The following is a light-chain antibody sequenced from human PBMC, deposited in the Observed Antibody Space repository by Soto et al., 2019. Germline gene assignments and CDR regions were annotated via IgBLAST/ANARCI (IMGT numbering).Light chain of an antibody. CDR3: CSYAGSSTFYV. V-gene: IGLV2-23*02. J-gene: IGLJ1*01. CDR2: QVS. CDR1: SSDVGSYNL. Sequence: QPALTQPASVSWSPGESITISCTRTSSDVGSYNLVSWYQQHPGKAPKLMIYQVSERPSGVSNRFSGSKPGNTASLTISGIQAEDEADYYCCSYAGSSTFYVFGTGTKVTVL.